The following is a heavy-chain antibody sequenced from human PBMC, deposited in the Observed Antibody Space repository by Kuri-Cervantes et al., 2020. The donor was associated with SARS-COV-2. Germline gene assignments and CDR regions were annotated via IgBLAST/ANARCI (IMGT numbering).Heavy chain of an antibody. CDR2: ISSSSSYI. D-gene: IGHD1-14*01. CDR1: GFTFSSYS. J-gene: IGHJ4*02. CDR3: ARTDPQLPHLIY. V-gene: IGHV3-21*01. Sequence: GESLKISCAASGFTFSSYSMNWVRQAPGKGLEWVSSISSSSSYIYYADSVKGRFTISRDNAKNSLYLQMNSLRAEDTAVYHCARTDPQLPHLIYWGQGTLVTVSS.